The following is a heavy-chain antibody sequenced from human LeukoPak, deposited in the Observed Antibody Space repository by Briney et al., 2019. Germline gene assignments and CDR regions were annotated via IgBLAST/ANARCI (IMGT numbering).Heavy chain of an antibody. Sequence: GGSLRLSCAASGFTFSSYGMHWVRQAPGKGLGWVAVISYDGSNEYYADSVKGRFTISRDNSKNSLYLQMDSLRTEDTALYYCAKAARAVAGEWWFDPWGQGTLVTVSS. V-gene: IGHV3-30*18. CDR1: GFTFSSYG. CDR2: ISYDGSNE. CDR3: AKAARAVAGEWWFDP. J-gene: IGHJ5*02. D-gene: IGHD6-19*01.